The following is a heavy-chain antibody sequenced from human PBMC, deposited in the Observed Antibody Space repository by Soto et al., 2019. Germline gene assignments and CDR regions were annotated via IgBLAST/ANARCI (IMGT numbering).Heavy chain of an antibody. Sequence: EVQLLESGGGLVQPGGSLRLSCAASGFTFSTYAMSWVRQAPGKGLEWVSAITGSGGSTYHADSEKGRFTISRDNSKNTLYLQMNSLRADDTAVYYCAKGSSASRPYYFDYWGQETLVTVSS. V-gene: IGHV3-23*01. CDR3: AKGSSASRPYYFDY. CDR2: ITGSGGST. D-gene: IGHD3-22*01. CDR1: GFTFSTYA. J-gene: IGHJ4*02.